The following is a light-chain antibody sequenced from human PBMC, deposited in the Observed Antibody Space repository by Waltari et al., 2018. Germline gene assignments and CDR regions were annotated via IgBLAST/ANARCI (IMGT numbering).Light chain of an antibody. V-gene: IGLV3-1*01. CDR1: TLGDKY. J-gene: IGLJ3*02. CDR2: QDN. Sequence: SYELTQPPSVSVSPGQTATITCPGDTLGDKYVCWYQKKPGQSPVVVIYQDNNRPSGIPERFSGSNSGNTATLTISGTQALDEADYYCQAWDSSTVVFGGGTKLTVL. CDR3: QAWDSSTVV.